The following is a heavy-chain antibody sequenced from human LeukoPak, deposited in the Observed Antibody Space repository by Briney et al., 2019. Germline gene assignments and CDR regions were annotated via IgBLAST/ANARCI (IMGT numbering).Heavy chain of an antibody. J-gene: IGHJ4*02. CDR1: GFTFSSYA. D-gene: IGHD1-1*01. CDR2: ISYDGINQ. Sequence: PGGSLRLSCAASGFTFSSYAMHWVRQAPGKGLEWVAVISYDGINQYYADSVQGRFTISRDNSKNTLSLQMNSLTSEDTAMYYCARGLGYGSGRIGTRIDYWGQGTLVSVSS. V-gene: IGHV3-30-3*01. CDR3: ARGLGYGSGRIGTRIDY.